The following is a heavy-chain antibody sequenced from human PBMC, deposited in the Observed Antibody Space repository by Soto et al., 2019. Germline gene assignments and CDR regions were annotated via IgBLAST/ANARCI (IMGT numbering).Heavy chain of an antibody. CDR3: ARVIWSGHLTSDL. Sequence: EVQVVESGGGLVQPGGSLRLSCAASGFTFSINSMNWVRQAAGKGLEWISYISSSSSTIYADSVKGRFTISRDNAKNSLYLQMNSLRDEDTAVYYCARVIWSGHLTSDLWGQGTLVTVSS. V-gene: IGHV3-48*02. CDR1: GFTFSINS. J-gene: IGHJ5*02. D-gene: IGHD3-3*01. CDR2: ISSSSSTI.